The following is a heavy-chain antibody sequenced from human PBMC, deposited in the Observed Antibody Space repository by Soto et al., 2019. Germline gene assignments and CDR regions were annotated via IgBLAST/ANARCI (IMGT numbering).Heavy chain of an antibody. CDR1: GLSITDSEMG. Sequence: QVTLKESGPVLLKPTETLTLRCTVSGLSITDSEMGVSWIRQPPGQRLEWLAHIDSSGEKSDRTFLKSRLAISKDTSKIQIVLTMTNMDPADTATYYCARRHIAVAVSTCFDPWGQGIPVTVSS. CDR2: IDSSGEK. V-gene: IGHV2-26*01. J-gene: IGHJ5*02. CDR3: ARRHIAVAVSTCFDP. D-gene: IGHD2-21*01.